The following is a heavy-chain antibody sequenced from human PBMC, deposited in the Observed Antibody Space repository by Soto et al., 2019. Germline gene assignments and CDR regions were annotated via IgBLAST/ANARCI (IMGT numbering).Heavy chain of an antibody. D-gene: IGHD2-15*01. J-gene: IGHJ4*02. CDR1: GYTFTSYG. V-gene: IGHV1-18*01. CDR2: ISAYNGNT. Sequence: GASVKVSCKASGYTFTSYGISWVRQAPGQGLEWMGWISAYNGNTNYAQKLQGRVTMTTDTSTSTAYMELRSLRSDDTAVYYCAGGIVVVVAATTYYFDYWGQGTRVTVSS. CDR3: AGGIVVVVAATTYYFDY.